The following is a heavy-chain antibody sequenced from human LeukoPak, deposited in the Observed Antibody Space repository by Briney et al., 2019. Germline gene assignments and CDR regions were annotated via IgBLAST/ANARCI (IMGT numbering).Heavy chain of an antibody. V-gene: IGHV3-7*01. CDR3: ARRRCSSTSCFFDY. CDR2: IKLDGGEK. J-gene: IGHJ4*02. D-gene: IGHD2-2*01. Sequence: GSLRLSCAASGFSFSNYWMTWVRQAPGKGLEWVANIKLDGGEKYYVESVKGRFTISRDNAKNSLYLQMNSLGVEDTAVYYCARRRCSSTSCFFDYWGQGTLVTVSS. CDR1: GFSFSNYW.